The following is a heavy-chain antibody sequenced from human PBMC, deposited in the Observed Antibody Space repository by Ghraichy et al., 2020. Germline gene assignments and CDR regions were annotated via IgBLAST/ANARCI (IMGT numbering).Heavy chain of an antibody. CDR1: GFTGSSNY. J-gene: IGHJ4*02. Sequence: GGSLRLSCAASGFTGSSNYMSWVRQAPGKGLEWVSVIFGGGSTYYADSVKGRFTISRDNSKDTLYLQMNSLRADDTAVYYCARGDLGQAADWGQETLVTVSS. V-gene: IGHV3-66*01. CDR2: IFGGGST. CDR3: ARGDLGQAAD.